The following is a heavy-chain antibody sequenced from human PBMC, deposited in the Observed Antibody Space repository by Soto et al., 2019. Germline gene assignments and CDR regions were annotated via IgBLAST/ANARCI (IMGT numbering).Heavy chain of an antibody. J-gene: IGHJ5*02. CDR2: IYHSGST. CDR1: GGSINSGGYS. V-gene: IGHV4-30-2*01. Sequence: QLQLQESGSGLVKPSQTLSLTCAVPGGSINSGGYSWSWIRQPPGKGLEWIGYIYHSGSTYYNPSLKSRVTISVDRSKNQFSLKLSSVTAADTAVYYCAREVGGELLPSNWFDPWGQGTLVTVSS. CDR3: AREVGGELLPSNWFDP. D-gene: IGHD1-26*01.